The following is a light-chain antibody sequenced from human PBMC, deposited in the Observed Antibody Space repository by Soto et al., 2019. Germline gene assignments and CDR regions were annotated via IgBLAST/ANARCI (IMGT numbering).Light chain of an antibody. CDR3: MQCLHFPLT. CDR2: EVS. J-gene: IGKJ4*01. V-gene: IGKV2-29*03. CDR1: QTLLHSNGKSY. Sequence: EIVMTQTPLSLSVTPGQSASISCRSSQTLLHSNGKSYLYWYLQKAGQAPQLLIYEVSKRFSGVPDRFSGSGAGTNFTLKNSRVEADDVGVYYCMQCLHFPLTFGGETKVEIK.